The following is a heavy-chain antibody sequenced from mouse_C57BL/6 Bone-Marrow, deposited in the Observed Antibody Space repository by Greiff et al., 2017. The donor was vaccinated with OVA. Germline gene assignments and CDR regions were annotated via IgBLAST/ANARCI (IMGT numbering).Heavy chain of an antibody. V-gene: IGHV5-9-1*02. CDR3: TSERTVVADYYAMDY. Sequence: EVKLVESGEGLVKPGGSLKLSCAASGFTFSSYAMSWVRQTPEKRLEWVAYISSGGDYIYYADTVKGRFTISRDYARNTLYLQMSSLKSEDTAMYYCTSERTVVADYYAMDYWGQGTSVTVSS. CDR2: ISSGGDYI. CDR1: GFTFSSYA. D-gene: IGHD1-1*01. J-gene: IGHJ4*01.